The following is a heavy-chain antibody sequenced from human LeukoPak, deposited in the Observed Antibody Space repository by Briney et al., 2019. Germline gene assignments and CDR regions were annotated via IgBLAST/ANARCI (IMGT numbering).Heavy chain of an antibody. Sequence: GGSLRLSCAASGFTFSSYSMNWVRQAPGKGLEWVSSISSSSSYIYYADSVKGRFTISRDNAKNSLYLQMNSLRAEDTAVYYCARDGADYGDFTFDYWGQGTLVTVSS. D-gene: IGHD4-17*01. CDR2: ISSSSSYI. J-gene: IGHJ4*02. CDR1: GFTFSSYS. V-gene: IGHV3-21*01. CDR3: ARDGADYGDFTFDY.